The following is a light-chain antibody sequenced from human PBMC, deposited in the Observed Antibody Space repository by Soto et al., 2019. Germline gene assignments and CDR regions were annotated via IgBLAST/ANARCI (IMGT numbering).Light chain of an antibody. CDR3: QQRSNWPLT. V-gene: IGKV3-15*01. J-gene: IGKJ4*01. Sequence: EIVMTQSPATLSVSPGERATLSCRASQSVSSNLAWYQQKPGQAPRPLIYGASTRATGIPARFSGSGSGTDFTLTISSLEPEDFAVYYCQQRSNWPLTFGGGTKVDIK. CDR2: GAS. CDR1: QSVSSN.